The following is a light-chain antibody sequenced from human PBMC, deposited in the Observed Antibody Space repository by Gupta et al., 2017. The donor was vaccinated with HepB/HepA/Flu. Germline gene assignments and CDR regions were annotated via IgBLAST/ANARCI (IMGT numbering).Light chain of an antibody. CDR3: SSYTSSSTLGV. J-gene: IGLJ2*01. CDR2: DVS. V-gene: IGLV2-14*03. Sequence: QSALTQPASVSGSPGQSITISCTGTSSYVGGYNYVSWYQQHPGKAPKLMIYDVSNRPSGVSNRFSGSKSGNTASLTISGLQAEDEADYYCSSYTSSSTLGVFSGGTKLTVL. CDR1: SSYVGGYNY.